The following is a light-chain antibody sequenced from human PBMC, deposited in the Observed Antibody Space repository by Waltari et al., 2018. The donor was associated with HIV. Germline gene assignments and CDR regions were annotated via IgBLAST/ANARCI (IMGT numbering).Light chain of an antibody. V-gene: IGLV2-23*02. J-gene: IGLJ2*01. Sequence: QSALTQPASVSGSPGQSITISCTGTSSDVGSYNLVSWYQQNPDKAPKLMIYEVSKRPARVSNRFSGSKSGNTASLTISGLQAEDEAAYYCCSYAGSSTLIFGGGTKLTVL. CDR2: EVS. CDR1: SSDVGSYNL. CDR3: CSYAGSSTLI.